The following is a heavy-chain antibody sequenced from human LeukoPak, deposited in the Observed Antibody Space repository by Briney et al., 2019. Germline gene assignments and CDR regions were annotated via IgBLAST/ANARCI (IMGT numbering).Heavy chain of an antibody. D-gene: IGHD3-3*01. CDR3: ARARSFTNLSLTDFWSGYFYFDY. CDR1: GGTFSSYT. J-gene: IGHJ4*02. Sequence: SVKVSCKASGGTFSSYTISWVRQAPGQGLEWMGRIIPILGIANYAQKFQGRVTITADKSTSTAYMELSSLRSEDTAVYYCARARSFTNLSLTDFWSGYFYFDYWGQGTLVTVSS. CDR2: IIPILGIA. V-gene: IGHV1-69*02.